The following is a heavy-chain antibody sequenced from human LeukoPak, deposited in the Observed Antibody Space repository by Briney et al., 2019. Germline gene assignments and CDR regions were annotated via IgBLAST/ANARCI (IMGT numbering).Heavy chain of an antibody. CDR3: ARGVAGTSYYYYYMDV. Sequence: SVKVSCKASGYTFTSYGISWVRQAPGQGLEWMGWISAYNGNTNYAQKLQGRVTMTTDTSTSTAYMELRSLRSDDTAVYYCARGVAGTSYYYYYMDVWGKGTTVTISS. D-gene: IGHD6-19*01. CDR1: GYTFTSYG. J-gene: IGHJ6*03. V-gene: IGHV1-18*01. CDR2: ISAYNGNT.